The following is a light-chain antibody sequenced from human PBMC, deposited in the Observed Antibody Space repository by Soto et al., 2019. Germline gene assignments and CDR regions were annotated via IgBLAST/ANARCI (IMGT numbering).Light chain of an antibody. J-gene: IGKJ2*01. CDR3: QQFDNLPYT. Sequence: DIQMTQSPPSLSASVGERVTISCQASQDISEYLNWYQQKPGKAPQLLIYDATNLRTGVPSRFSGGGSGTDFTITISSLQPEDIATYYCQQFDNLPYTFGQGTKLEIK. CDR1: QDISEY. V-gene: IGKV1-33*01. CDR2: DAT.